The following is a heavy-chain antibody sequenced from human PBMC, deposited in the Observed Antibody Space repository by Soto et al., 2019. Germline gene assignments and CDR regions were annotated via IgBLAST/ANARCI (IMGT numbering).Heavy chain of an antibody. CDR1: GFTFSSYT. J-gene: IGHJ6*02. D-gene: IGHD1-26*01. V-gene: IGHV3-21*01. CDR2: ISGDSLHM. CDR3: ATSGSFPHYYHGMDV. Sequence: EVQLVESGGGLVKPGGSLRLSCAASGFTFSSYTMNWVRLAPGKGLEWVAAISGDSLHMPQADSVKGRFTIPRDNAKNSLYLQMNSLRAEDSAVYYCATSGSFPHYYHGMDVWGQGTTVTVSS.